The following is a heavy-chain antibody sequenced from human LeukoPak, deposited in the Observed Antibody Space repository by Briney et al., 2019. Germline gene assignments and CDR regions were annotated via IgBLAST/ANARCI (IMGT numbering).Heavy chain of an antibody. CDR3: ATFTERENYHYTANL. J-gene: IGHJ4*02. V-gene: IGHV3-74*01. D-gene: IGHD3-16*02. Sequence: GGSLRLSRAASGFTFSSYWMHWVSQAPGKGLVLVSLITSDGSSTNYADSVKGRFTISRDTAKNTLYLQMNSLRAEDTAVYYCATFTERENYHYTANLWGQGTLVIVS. CDR1: GFTFSSYW. CDR2: ITSDGSST.